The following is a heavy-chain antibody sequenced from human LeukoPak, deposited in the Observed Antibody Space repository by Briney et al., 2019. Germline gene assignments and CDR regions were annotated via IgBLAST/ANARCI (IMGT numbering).Heavy chain of an antibody. J-gene: IGHJ4*02. D-gene: IGHD4-11*01. Sequence: SQTLSLTCTVSGGSISSGGYYWSWIRQPAGKGLEWIGRIYTSGSTNYNPSLKSRVTMSVDTSKNQFSLKLSSVTAADTAVYYCARYNTNYDYFDYWGQGTLVTVSS. CDR3: ARYNTNYDYFDY. V-gene: IGHV4-61*02. CDR1: GGSISSGGYY. CDR2: IYTSGST.